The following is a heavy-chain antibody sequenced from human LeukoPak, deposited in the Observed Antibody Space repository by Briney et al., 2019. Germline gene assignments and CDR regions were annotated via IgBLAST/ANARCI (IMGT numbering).Heavy chain of an antibody. Sequence: GGSLRLFCAASGFTFISYAMSWVRQAPGKGLEWVSAISGSGGSTYYADSVKGRFTISIDNSKNTLYLQMNSLRAEDTAVYYCAKVQNYDILTGPPGYSDYWGQGTVIPVSS. CDR2: ISGSGGST. V-gene: IGHV3-23*01. D-gene: IGHD3-9*01. CDR3: AKVQNYDILTGPPGYSDY. CDR1: GFTFISYA. J-gene: IGHJ4*02.